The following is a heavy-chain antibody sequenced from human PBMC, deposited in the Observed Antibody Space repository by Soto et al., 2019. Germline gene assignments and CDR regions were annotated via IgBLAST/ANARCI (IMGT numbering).Heavy chain of an antibody. CDR2: INQSGNT. J-gene: IGHJ6*02. D-gene: IGHD2-2*01. V-gene: IGHV4-34*01. CDR1: GGSFSGYY. CDR3: ARPSYALNWDFHYGMQV. Sequence: SETLSLTCAVSGGSFSGYYWTWIRQIPGKGLEWIGEINQSGNTKYNPSLMSRVTMSVDTSRNQFSLKLRSVTDADTAVDYCARPSYALNWDFHYGMQVWGQGTSVTVSS.